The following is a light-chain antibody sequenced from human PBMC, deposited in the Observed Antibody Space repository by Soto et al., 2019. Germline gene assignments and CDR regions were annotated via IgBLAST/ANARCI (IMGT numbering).Light chain of an antibody. Sequence: EIMLTQAPGTLSLSPGDRATLSCRASQSVSGSYLAWYQQKPGQAPRLLIYDASSRATGIPDRFSGSGSGTDFTLTISRLEPEDFAVYYCQQYSKWPITFGQGTRLEIK. CDR2: DAS. V-gene: IGKV3D-20*02. CDR1: QSVSGSY. J-gene: IGKJ5*01. CDR3: QQYSKWPIT.